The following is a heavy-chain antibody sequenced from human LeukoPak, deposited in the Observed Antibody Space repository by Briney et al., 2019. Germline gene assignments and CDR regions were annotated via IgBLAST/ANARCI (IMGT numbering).Heavy chain of an antibody. Sequence: GGSLRLSCAASGFTFSSYAMSWVRQAPGKGLEWVSAISGSGGSTYYADSVKGRFTISRDNSKNTLYLQINSLRAEDTALYYCALRGKYYFDYWGQGTLVTVSS. V-gene: IGHV3-23*01. CDR1: GFTFSSYA. J-gene: IGHJ4*02. CDR2: ISGSGGST. CDR3: ALRGKYYFDY.